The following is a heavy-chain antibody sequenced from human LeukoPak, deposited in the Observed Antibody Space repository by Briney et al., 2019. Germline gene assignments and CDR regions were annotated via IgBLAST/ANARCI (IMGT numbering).Heavy chain of an antibody. J-gene: IGHJ4*02. CDR1: GFTFSSYW. Sequence: PGGSLRLSCAASGFTFSSYWMHWVRQAPGKGLVWVSRINSDGSSTIYADSMKGRFTISRDNAKNTLYLQMNSLRAEDTAVYYCARVAVVPAAYFDYWGQGTLVTVSS. V-gene: IGHV3-74*01. CDR2: INSDGSST. D-gene: IGHD2-2*01. CDR3: ARVAVVPAAYFDY.